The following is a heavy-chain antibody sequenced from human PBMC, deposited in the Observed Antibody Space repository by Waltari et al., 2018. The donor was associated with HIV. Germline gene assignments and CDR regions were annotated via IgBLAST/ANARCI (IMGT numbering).Heavy chain of an antibody. D-gene: IGHD2-2*01. CDR2: ISHDGSNT. Sequence: QGQMVESGGGVVQPGRSLRLSFADSGFTFSSHALLWVRSAPGKGLEWVALISHDGSNTYYTDSVKGRFVISRDNSKNTLDLQMNSLTIEDTAVYYCARDLISGIMPRSYYYGLDVWGQGTTVTVSS. J-gene: IGHJ6*02. CDR1: GFTFSSHA. V-gene: IGHV3-30*09. CDR3: ARDLISGIMPRSYYYGLDV.